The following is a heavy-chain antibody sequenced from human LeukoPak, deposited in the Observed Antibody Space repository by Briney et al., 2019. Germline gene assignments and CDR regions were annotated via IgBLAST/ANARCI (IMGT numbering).Heavy chain of an antibody. J-gene: IGHJ4*02. CDR3: ARRSYCSGGSCVHSFDY. D-gene: IGHD2-15*01. CDR2: INSDGSTT. Sequence: GGSLRLSCEASGFTFSSYWMHWVRQVPGKGLVWVSRINSDGSTTTYADSVKGRFTISRDNAKNTLYLQMSSLRAEDTAVYYCARRSYCSGGSCVHSFDYWGQGTLVTVSS. V-gene: IGHV3-74*01. CDR1: GFTFSSYW.